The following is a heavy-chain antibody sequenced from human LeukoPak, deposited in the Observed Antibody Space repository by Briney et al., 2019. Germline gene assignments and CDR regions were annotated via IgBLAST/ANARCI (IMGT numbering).Heavy chain of an antibody. V-gene: IGHV3-23*01. Sequence: GGSLRLSCAASGFTFSSYAMSWVRQAPGKGLEWVSAISGSGGSTYYADSVKGRFTISRDNSKNTLYLQMNSLRAEDTAVYYCAKRDSGSYNYYYYYGMDVWGQGTTVTVSS. CDR3: AKRDSGSYNYYYYYGMDV. D-gene: IGHD6-6*01. CDR1: GFTFSSYA. CDR2: ISGSGGST. J-gene: IGHJ6*02.